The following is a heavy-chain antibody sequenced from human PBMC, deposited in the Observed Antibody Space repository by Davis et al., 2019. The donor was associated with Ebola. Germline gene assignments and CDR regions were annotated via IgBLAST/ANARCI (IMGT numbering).Heavy chain of an antibody. D-gene: IGHD3-22*01. CDR3: ARVPGYYSDSHAYAFDI. J-gene: IGHJ3*02. V-gene: IGHV1-69*13. CDR2: IIPLFGSV. Sequence: SVKVSCKTSGYTFSSYGISWVRHAPGQGLEWMGGIIPLFGSVTYAQKFQGRLTITAADSTGTAYMELYSLTSEDTAVYYCARVPGYYSDSHAYAFDIWGQGTRVTVSS. CDR1: GYTFSSYG.